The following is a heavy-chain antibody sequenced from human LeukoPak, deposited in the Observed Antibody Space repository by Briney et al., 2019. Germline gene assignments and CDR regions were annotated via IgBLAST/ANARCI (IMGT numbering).Heavy chain of an antibody. Sequence: GGSLRLSCAVSGFTFSIYSMNWVRQAPGKGLEWVSTISSSGDYMYYADSVKGRFTISRDNSKNTLYLQMNSLRAEDTAVYYCAKEDDSSGPDYWGQGTLVTVSS. CDR2: ISSSGDYM. CDR1: GFTFSIYS. D-gene: IGHD3-22*01. V-gene: IGHV3-21*01. CDR3: AKEDDSSGPDY. J-gene: IGHJ4*02.